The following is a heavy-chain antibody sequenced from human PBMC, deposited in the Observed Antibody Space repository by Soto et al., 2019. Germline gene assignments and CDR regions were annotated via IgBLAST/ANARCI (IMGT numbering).Heavy chain of an antibody. CDR3: ARTQGFYPLDV. CDR1: GGSFNIYT. J-gene: IGHJ6*02. Sequence: QVQLVQSGAEVKKPGSSVKVSCKASGGSFNIYTINWVRQAPGQGLEWMGGVLPIFGTTNYAQKFQGRVTITADKSASTSYMELSSLRSDDTAVYYCARTQGFYPLDVWGQGTTGTVSS. CDR2: VLPIFGTT. V-gene: IGHV1-69*06.